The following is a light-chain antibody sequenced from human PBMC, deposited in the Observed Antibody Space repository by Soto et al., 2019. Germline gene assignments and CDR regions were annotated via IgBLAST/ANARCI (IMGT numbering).Light chain of an antibody. V-gene: IGKV1-5*01. CDR1: QSISSW. J-gene: IGKJ1*01. CDR2: DAS. Sequence: DIQMTQSPSTLSASVGDRVTITCRASQSISSWLAWYQQKPGKAPKLLIYDASSLESGVPSRFSRRGSGTTFTLTISSLQPDDFATYYCQQYNSYSPSFGPGTQVEIK. CDR3: QQYNSYSPS.